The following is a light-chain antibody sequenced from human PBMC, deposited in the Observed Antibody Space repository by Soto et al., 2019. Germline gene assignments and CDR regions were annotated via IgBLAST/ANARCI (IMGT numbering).Light chain of an antibody. CDR1: QSVSSSS. Sequence: ESVLTQSPGSLSLSPGERAARCCRASQSVSSSSLAWYQQRPGQAPRLLIYGTSSRATGIPDRFSGSGSETDFTLTISRLEPEDFAVYFCQRYINLWTFGQGTKVDIK. V-gene: IGKV3-20*01. J-gene: IGKJ1*01. CDR3: QRYINLWT. CDR2: GTS.